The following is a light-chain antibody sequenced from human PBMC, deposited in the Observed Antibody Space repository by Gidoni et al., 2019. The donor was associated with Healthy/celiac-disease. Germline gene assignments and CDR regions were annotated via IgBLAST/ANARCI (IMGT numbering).Light chain of an antibody. V-gene: IGKV3-15*01. Sequence: EIVMTQSPATLSVSPGGRATLSCRASQSVSSNLAWYQQKPGQAPRLLIYGASTRATGIPARFSGSGSGTEFTLTISSLQSEDFAVYYCQQYNNWTPGELTFGGGTKVEIK. CDR3: QQYNNWTPGELT. CDR1: QSVSSN. J-gene: IGKJ4*01. CDR2: GAS.